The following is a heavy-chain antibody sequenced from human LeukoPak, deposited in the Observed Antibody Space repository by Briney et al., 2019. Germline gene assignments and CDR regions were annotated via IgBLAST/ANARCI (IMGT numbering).Heavy chain of an antibody. J-gene: IGHJ4*02. CDR2: INHSGST. Sequence: SETLSLTCAVYGGSFSGYYWSWIRQPPGKGLEWIGEINHSGSTNYNPSLKSRVTISVDTSKNQFSLKLSSVTAADTAVYYCARGVEMATITLDYWGQGTLVTVSS. CDR3: ARGVEMATITLDY. CDR1: GGSFSGYY. D-gene: IGHD5-24*01. V-gene: IGHV4-34*01.